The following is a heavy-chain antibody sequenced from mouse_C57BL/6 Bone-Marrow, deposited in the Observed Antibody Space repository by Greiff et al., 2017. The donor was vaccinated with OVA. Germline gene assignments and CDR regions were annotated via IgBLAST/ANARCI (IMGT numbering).Heavy chain of an antibody. Sequence: QVQLQQSGAELVRPGSSVKLSCKASGYTFTSYWMDWVKQRPGQGLEWIGNIYPSDSETHYNQKFKDKATLTVDKSSSTAYMQLSSLTSEDSAVYYCAREGYYDPWLAYWGQGTLVTVSA. CDR1: GYTFTSYW. CDR2: IYPSDSET. V-gene: IGHV1-61*01. CDR3: AREGYYDPWLAY. D-gene: IGHD2-4*01. J-gene: IGHJ3*01.